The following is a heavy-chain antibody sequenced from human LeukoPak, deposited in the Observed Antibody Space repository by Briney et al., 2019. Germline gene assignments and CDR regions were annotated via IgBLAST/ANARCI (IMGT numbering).Heavy chain of an antibody. D-gene: IGHD5-24*01. Sequence: PGGWVRLSCAASGCSISNYAMRWVGQAPAKGLEWVSGIVGSGDTDYADAVQGRFTISKDNSKNIVYLQMNSLRAEDTAVYYCAKDAVYGDGYWEFDYWGQGNLVTVSS. J-gene: IGHJ4*02. CDR3: AKDAVYGDGYWEFDY. V-gene: IGHV3-23*01. CDR2: IVGSGDT. CDR1: GCSISNYA.